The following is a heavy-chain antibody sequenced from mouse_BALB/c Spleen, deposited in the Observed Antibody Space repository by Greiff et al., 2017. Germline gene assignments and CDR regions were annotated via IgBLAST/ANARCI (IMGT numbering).Heavy chain of an antibody. J-gene: IGHJ4*01. CDR1: GYTFTDYN. CDR3: ARGYYPYAMDY. V-gene: IGHV1-18*01. CDR2: INPNYDST. D-gene: IGHD1-1*01. Sequence: VQLQQFGAELVKPGASVKISCKASGYTFTDYNMDWVKQSHGKSLEWIGDINPNYDSTSYKQKFKGKATLTVDKSSSTAYMELRSLTSEATAVYDGARGYYPYAMDYWGQGTSVTVAS.